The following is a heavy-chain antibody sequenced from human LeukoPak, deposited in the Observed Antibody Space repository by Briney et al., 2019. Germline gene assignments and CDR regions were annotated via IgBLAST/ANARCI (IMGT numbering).Heavy chain of an antibody. CDR2: TKTKSNGYTI. V-gene: IGHV3-72*01. D-gene: IGHD3-3*01. CDR1: AFTFSDLY. Sequence: GGSLRLSCAASAFTFSDLYMDWVRQAPGKGLEWVGRTKTKSNGYTIEYAASVRGRFTISSDDSTNSLYLQMNSLKTEDTALYYCTRGETIPAFDLWGQGTMVTVSS. J-gene: IGHJ3*01. CDR3: TRGETIPAFDL.